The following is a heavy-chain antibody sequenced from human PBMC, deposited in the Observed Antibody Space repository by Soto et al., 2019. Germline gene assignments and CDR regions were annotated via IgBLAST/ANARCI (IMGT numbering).Heavy chain of an antibody. V-gene: IGHV2-26*01. J-gene: IGHJ4*02. CDR3: ARITQTPYCGGDFYTCFDY. CDR2: IFSNDEK. Sequence: YGRTRGNPTEALTLSCTVSGFSLSNARMGVSWIRQPPGKALEWLAHIFSNDEKSYSTSLKSRLTISKDTSKSQVVLTMTNMDPVDTATYYCARITQTPYCGGDFYTCFDYRGQ. D-gene: IGHD2-21*02. CDR1: GFSLSNARMG.